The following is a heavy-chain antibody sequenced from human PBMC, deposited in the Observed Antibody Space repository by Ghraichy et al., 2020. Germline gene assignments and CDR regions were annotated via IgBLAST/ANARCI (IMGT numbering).Heavy chain of an antibody. D-gene: IGHD3-9*01. Sequence: GGSLRLSCAASGFTFSSYWMSWVRQAPGKGLEWVANIKQDGSEKYYVDSVKGRFTISRDNAKNSLYLQMNSLRAEDTAVYHCARAPAHRRWPNFDWLLFFDYWGQGTLVTVSS. CDR3: ARAPAHRRWPNFDWLLFFDY. J-gene: IGHJ4*02. CDR1: GFTFSSYW. V-gene: IGHV3-7*03. CDR2: IKQDGSEK.